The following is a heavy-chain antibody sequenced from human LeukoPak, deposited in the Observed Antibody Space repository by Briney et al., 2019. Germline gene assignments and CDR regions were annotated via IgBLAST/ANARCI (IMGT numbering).Heavy chain of an antibody. CDR3: ARPGDGAAAVFDY. J-gene: IGHJ4*02. D-gene: IGHD6-13*01. Sequence: GGSLRLSCAASGFTFSSYAMHWVRQAPGKGLEWVAVISYDGSNKYYADSVKGRFTISRDNSKNTLYLQKNSLRAEDKAVYYCARPGDGAAAVFDYWGQGPLVTVSS. CDR2: ISYDGSNK. CDR1: GFTFSSYA. V-gene: IGHV3-30*04.